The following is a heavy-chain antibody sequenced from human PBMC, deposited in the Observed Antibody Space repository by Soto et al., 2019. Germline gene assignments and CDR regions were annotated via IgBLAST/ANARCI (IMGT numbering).Heavy chain of an antibody. V-gene: IGHV4-39*01. D-gene: IGHD6-19*01. CDR2: IYHSGTA. CDR1: GGSISSGSYY. CDR3: ARGGSSGWYYFQF. Sequence: SETLSLTCTVSGGSISSGSYYWVWIRQPPGKGLEWIGHIYHSGTAYYNPSLSSRATVSLDTSKNQFSLKLSSVTATDTAVYYCARGGSSGWYYFQFWGQGTLVTVSS. J-gene: IGHJ4*02.